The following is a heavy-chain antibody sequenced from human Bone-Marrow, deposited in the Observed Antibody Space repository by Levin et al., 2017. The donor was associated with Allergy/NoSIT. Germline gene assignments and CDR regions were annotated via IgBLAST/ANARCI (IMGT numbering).Heavy chain of an antibody. CDR1: GFSISNIY. V-gene: IGHV3-53*01. J-gene: IGHJ4*02. Sequence: GESLKISCAASGFSISNIYMSWVRQAPGKGLEWVSVIYSADSTYYADSVKGRFTIPRDNSKNTLYLQMSSLRVDDTAVYHCATLDDWGQGALVTVSP. CDR2: IYSADST. CDR3: ATLDD.